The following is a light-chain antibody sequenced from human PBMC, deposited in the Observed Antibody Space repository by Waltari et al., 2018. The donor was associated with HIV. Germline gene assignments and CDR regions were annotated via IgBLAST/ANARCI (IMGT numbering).Light chain of an antibody. J-gene: IGLJ2*01. CDR1: SGSVSTSYY. CDR2: NTH. V-gene: IGLV8-61*01. Sequence: QTVVTQEPSLSVSPGGTVTLTCGLSSGSVSTSYYPTWLQQTPGQTPRTLIFNTHTRSSGVPDRCSGSILGNQAALTIAGAQADDESDYYCVVYLGSGTWVFGGGTKLTVL. CDR3: VVYLGSGTWV.